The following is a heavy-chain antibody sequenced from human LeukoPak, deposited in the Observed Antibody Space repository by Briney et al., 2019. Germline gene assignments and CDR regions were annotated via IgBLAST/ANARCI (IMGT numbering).Heavy chain of an antibody. D-gene: IGHD2-2*01. CDR3: ARGRSGYQLLWNWFDP. V-gene: IGHV4-34*01. CDR2: INHSGST. Sequence: SETLSLTCAVYGGSFSGYYWSWIRQPPGKGLEWIGEINHSGSTNYNPSLKSRVTISVDTSKNQFSLKLSSVTAADTAVYYCARGRSGYQLLWNWFDPWGQGTLVIVTS. J-gene: IGHJ5*02. CDR1: GGSFSGYY.